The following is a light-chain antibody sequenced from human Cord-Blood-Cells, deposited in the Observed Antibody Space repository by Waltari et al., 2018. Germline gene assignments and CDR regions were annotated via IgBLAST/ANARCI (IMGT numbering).Light chain of an antibody. J-gene: IGKJ2*03. CDR1: QSGSSN. CDR3: QQYNNWPPYS. Sequence: EIVMTQSPATLSVSPGERATLSCRARQSGSSNLAWYQQKPGQAPRLLIYGASTRATSSPARFSGSGSGTEFTLTISSLQSEDFAVYYCQQYNNWPPYSFGQGTKLEIK. V-gene: IGKV3-15*01. CDR2: GAS.